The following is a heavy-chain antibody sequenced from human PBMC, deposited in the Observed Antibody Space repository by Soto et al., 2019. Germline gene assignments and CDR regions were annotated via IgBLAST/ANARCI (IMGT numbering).Heavy chain of an antibody. CDR3: ATIYGDYPFDY. D-gene: IGHD4-17*01. Sequence: SETLSLTCTVSGGSISSSSYYWGWIRQPPGKGLEWIGSIYYSGSTYYNPSLKSRVTISVDTSKNQFSLKLSSVTAADTAVYYCATIYGDYPFDYWGQGTLVTVSS. V-gene: IGHV4-39*01. J-gene: IGHJ4*02. CDR2: IYYSGST. CDR1: GGSISSSSYY.